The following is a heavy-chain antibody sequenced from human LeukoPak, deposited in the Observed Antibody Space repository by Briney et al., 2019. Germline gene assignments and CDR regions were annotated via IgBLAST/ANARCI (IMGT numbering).Heavy chain of an antibody. CDR2: IYPGDSDT. V-gene: IGHV5-51*01. J-gene: IGHJ4*02. CDR3: ARQAASVGSLAYVDY. D-gene: IGHD1-26*01. CDR1: GYSFTSYW. Sequence: GESLKISCKGSGYSFTSYWIGWVRQMPGKGLEWMGIIYPGDSDTRYSPSFQGQVTISADKSISTAYLQWSSLKASDTAMYYCARQAASVGSLAYVDYWGQGTLVTVSS.